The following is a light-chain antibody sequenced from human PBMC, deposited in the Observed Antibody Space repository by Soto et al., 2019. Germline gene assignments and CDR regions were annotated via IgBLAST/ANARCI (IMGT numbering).Light chain of an antibody. J-gene: IGKJ1*01. CDR1: QNIGSW. Sequence: DIQMTQSPSTXSASVGDRVTITCRASQNIGSWLAWYQQTPGRAPRFLIYKASSLQIGVPSRFSGSGSGTEFTLTISSLQPDDFATYYCQQYNNYPWTFGQGTKVDIK. V-gene: IGKV1-5*03. CDR2: KAS. CDR3: QQYNNYPWT.